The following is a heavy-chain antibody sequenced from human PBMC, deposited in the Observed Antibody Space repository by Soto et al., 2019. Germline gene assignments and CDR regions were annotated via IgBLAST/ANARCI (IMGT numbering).Heavy chain of an antibody. Sequence: SVKVSCKASGNTLSSYAFTWLRQAPGKGFELMGTIIPILRTTEYEQKFQGRVTITADESTTTVYMELSGLTSGDTGIYFCARGYQPILTLDFWGQGTLVTVS. CDR1: GNTLSSYA. J-gene: IGHJ4*02. CDR2: IIPILRTT. CDR3: ARGYQPILTLDF. V-gene: IGHV1-69*11. D-gene: IGHD2-15*01.